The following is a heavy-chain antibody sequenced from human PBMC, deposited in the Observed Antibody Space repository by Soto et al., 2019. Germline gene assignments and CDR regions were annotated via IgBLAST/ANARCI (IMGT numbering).Heavy chain of an antibody. D-gene: IGHD3-9*01. J-gene: IGHJ4*02. V-gene: IGHV4-59*08. CDR3: ARYFDYLYHFDY. Sequence: PSETLSLTCTVSGGSISSYYWSWIRQPPGKGLEWIGYIYYSGVTNYNPSLKSRVTISVDTSKNQFSLKLSSVTAADTAVYYCARYFDYLYHFDYWGQGTVVTVSS. CDR1: GGSISSYY. CDR2: IYYSGVT.